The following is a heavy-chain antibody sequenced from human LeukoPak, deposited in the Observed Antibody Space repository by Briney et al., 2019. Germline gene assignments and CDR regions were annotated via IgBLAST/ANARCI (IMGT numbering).Heavy chain of an antibody. CDR2: IYTSGST. Sequence: SQTLSLTCTVSGGSISSGSYYWSWIRQPAGKGLEWIGRIYTSGSTNYNPSLKSRVTISVDTSKNQFSLKLSSVTAADTAVYYCARDKEGFGSGSFEPGYGMDVWGQGTTVTVSS. CDR1: GGSISSGSYY. CDR3: ARDKEGFGSGSFEPGYGMDV. V-gene: IGHV4-61*02. J-gene: IGHJ6*02. D-gene: IGHD3-10*01.